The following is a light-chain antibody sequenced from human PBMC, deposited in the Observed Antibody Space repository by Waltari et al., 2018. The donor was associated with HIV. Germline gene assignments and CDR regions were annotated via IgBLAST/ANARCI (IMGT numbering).Light chain of an antibody. CDR2: KDT. J-gene: IGLJ1*01. V-gene: IGLV3-25*03. Sequence: SNDLTQSSSVSVSPGQTARITCPGDALSKQYSYWYQHKPGQAPLLLIYKDTERPAEIPERFAGSSSGTTATLTITGVQPEDEADYYCQSADISGTHLFVFAAGTKVTVL. CDR3: QSADISGTHLFV. CDR1: ALSKQY.